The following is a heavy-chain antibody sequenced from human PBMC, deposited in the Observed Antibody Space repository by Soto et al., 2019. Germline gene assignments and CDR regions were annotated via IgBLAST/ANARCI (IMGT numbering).Heavy chain of an antibody. V-gene: IGHV3-23*01. CDR2: ISGSGGST. D-gene: IGHD6-13*01. CDR3: AKDQSSSPGYGMDV. CDR1: GFTFSSYA. Sequence: GSLRLSCAASGFTFSSYAMSWVRQAPGKGLEWVSAISGSGGSTYYADSVKGRFTISRDNSKNTLYLQMNSLRAEDTAVYYCAKDQSSSPGYGMDVWDQGTTVTVSS. J-gene: IGHJ6*02.